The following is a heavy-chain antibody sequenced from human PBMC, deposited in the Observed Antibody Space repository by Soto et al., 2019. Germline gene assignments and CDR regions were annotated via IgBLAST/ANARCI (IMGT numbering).Heavy chain of an antibody. CDR3: ARTYYDILTSPHYYGMDV. Sequence: TGESLKISCKGSGYSFTSYWISWVRQMPGKGLEWMGRIDPSDSYTNYSPSFQGHVTISADKSISTAYLQWSSLKASDTAMYYCARTYYDILTSPHYYGMDVWGQGTTVTVSS. J-gene: IGHJ6*02. CDR1: GYSFTSYW. D-gene: IGHD3-9*01. CDR2: IDPSDSYT. V-gene: IGHV5-10-1*01.